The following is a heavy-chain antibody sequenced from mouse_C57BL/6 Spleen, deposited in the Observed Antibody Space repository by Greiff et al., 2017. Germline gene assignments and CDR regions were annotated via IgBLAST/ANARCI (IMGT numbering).Heavy chain of an antibody. Sequence: QVQLQQSGAELAKPGASVKLSCKASGYTFTSYWMHWVKQRPGQGLEWIGYINPSSGYTKYNQKFKDKATLTADKSSSTAYMQLSSLTYEDSAVNYWVRYYYGSSYAMDYGGQGTSVTVSS. CDR1: GYTFTSYW. CDR2: INPSSGYT. J-gene: IGHJ4*01. V-gene: IGHV1-7*01. CDR3: VRYYYGSSYAMDY. D-gene: IGHD1-1*01.